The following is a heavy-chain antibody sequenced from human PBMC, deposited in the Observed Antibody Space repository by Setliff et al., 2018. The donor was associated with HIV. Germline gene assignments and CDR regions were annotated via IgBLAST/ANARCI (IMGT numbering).Heavy chain of an antibody. CDR3: ARADSSNWYHVDY. J-gene: IGHJ4*02. CDR1: GYTFTNYY. Sequence: ASVKVSCKASGYTFTNYYIHWVRQAPGQGLEWMGLINPSGGRTSYAQKFQGRLTMTRDTSISTAYMELSRLRSEDTAVYYCARADSSNWYHVDYWGQGTLVTVSS. CDR2: INPSGGRT. V-gene: IGHV1-46*01. D-gene: IGHD6-13*01.